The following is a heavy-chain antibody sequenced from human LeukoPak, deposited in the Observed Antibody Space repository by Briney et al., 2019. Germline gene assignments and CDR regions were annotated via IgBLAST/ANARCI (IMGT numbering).Heavy chain of an antibody. CDR1: GGTFSSYA. Sequence: SVKVYCKASGGTFSSYAISWVRQAPGQGLEWMGGIIPIFGTANYAQKFQGRVTITADESTSTAYMELSSLRSEDTAVYYCARGPQDYGDSYYFDYWGQGTLLTVSS. CDR2: IIPIFGTA. D-gene: IGHD4-17*01. J-gene: IGHJ4*02. CDR3: ARGPQDYGDSYYFDY. V-gene: IGHV1-69*13.